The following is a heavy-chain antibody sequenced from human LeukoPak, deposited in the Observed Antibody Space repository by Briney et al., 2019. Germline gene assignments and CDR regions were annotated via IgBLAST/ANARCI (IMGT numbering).Heavy chain of an antibody. V-gene: IGHV4-59*08. CDR3: ARLAWGDYRDDYLIFDY. CDR2: IYYSGST. D-gene: IGHD4/OR15-4a*01. Sequence: SETLSLTCTVSGGSISSYYWSWIRQPPGKGLEWIEYIYYSGSTNYNPSLKSRVTISVDTSKNQFSLKLSSVTAADTAVYYCARLAWGDYRDDYLIFDYWGQGTLVTVSS. CDR1: GGSISSYY. J-gene: IGHJ4*02.